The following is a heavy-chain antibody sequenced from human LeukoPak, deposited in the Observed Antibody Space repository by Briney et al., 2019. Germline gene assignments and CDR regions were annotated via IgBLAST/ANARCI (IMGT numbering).Heavy chain of an antibody. CDR2: IYSGGST. CDR1: GFTVSSNY. D-gene: IGHD5-24*01. V-gene: IGHV3-53*01. CDR3: ARVGWLRPYFDY. Sequence: PGGSLRLSCAASGFTVSSNYMSWVRQAPGKGLEWVSVIYSGGSTHYADSVKGRFTISRDNSKNTLYLQMNSLRAEDTAVYYCARVGWLRPYFDYWGQGTLVTVSS. J-gene: IGHJ4*02.